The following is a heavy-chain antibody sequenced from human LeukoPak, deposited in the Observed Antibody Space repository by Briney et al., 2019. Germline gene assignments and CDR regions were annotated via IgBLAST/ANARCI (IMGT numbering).Heavy chain of an antibody. CDR3: AKSGSSVFWS. V-gene: IGHV3-7*03. CDR1: GFTFTNHW. J-gene: IGHJ5*02. D-gene: IGHD3-3*02. CDR2: IKEDGSEK. Sequence: GGSLRHSCAASGFTFTNHWMSWVRQAPGKGLEWVANIKEDGSEKYYVDSVKGRFTVSRDNVKNSLFLQMNSLRVDDTAVYYCAKSGSSVFWSWGQGTLVTVPS.